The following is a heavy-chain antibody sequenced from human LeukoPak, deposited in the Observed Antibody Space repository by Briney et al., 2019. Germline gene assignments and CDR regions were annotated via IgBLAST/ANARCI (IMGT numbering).Heavy chain of an antibody. CDR3: ARQMQSHGNFDS. CDR1: GFTVSSYA. CDR2: LGIAGDT. D-gene: IGHD1-26*01. J-gene: IGHJ4*02. Sequence: RGSLRLSCAASGFTVSSYAMHWVRQPIGKGLEWVSALGIAGDTFYPGSVKGRFTISREDARNSLYLQMNSLRAEDTAMYYCARQMQSHGNFDSWGQGTLVTVSS. V-gene: IGHV3-13*01.